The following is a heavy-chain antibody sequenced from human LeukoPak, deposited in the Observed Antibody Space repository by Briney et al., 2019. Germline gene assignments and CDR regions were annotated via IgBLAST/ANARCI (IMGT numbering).Heavy chain of an antibody. CDR1: GYTLTKLS. V-gene: IGHV1-24*01. D-gene: IGHD3-3*01. CDR3: AAARLDEFWWGY. J-gene: IGHJ4*02. CDR2: FDPEDGET. Sequence: ASVKVSCKVSGYTLTKLSMHWVRQAPGKGLEWMGAFDPEDGETIYAQKFQGRVTMTEDTSTDTAYMELSSLTSEDTAVYYCAAARLDEFWWGYWGQGTLVTVSS.